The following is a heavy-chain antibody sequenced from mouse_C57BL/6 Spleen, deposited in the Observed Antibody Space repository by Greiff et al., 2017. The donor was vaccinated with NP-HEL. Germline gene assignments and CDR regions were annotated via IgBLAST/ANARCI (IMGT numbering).Heavy chain of an antibody. J-gene: IGHJ4*01. CDR2: IYPSDSET. CDR1: GYTFTSYW. V-gene: IGHV1-61*01. D-gene: IGHD2-5*01. Sequence: VQLQQPGAELVRPGSSVKLSCKASGYTFTSYWMDWVKQRPGQGLEWIGNIYPSDSETHYNQKFKDKATLTVDKSSSTAYMQLSSLTSEDSAVYYCARRGYSNYVGYAMDYWGQGTSVTVSS. CDR3: ARRGYSNYVGYAMDY.